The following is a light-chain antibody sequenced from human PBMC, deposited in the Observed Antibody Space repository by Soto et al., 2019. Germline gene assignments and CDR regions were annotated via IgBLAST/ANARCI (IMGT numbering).Light chain of an antibody. CDR3: HQYDNWPRT. Sequence: EIVMTQSPATLSVSPGERATLSCRASQSISSHLAWYQQTPGQAPRLLIYDASTRATGVPARFGGSGSGTEFTLTLSILQAEDFASYYCHQYDNWPRTFGQGTKVEVK. J-gene: IGKJ1*01. V-gene: IGKV3-15*01. CDR2: DAS. CDR1: QSISSH.